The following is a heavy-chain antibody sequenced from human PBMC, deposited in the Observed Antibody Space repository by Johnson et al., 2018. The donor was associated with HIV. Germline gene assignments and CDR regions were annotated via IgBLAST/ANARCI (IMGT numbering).Heavy chain of an antibody. J-gene: IGHJ3*02. CDR1: GFTFSNYA. V-gene: IGHV3-23*04. CDR3: ARDQGGNHNAFDI. Sequence: EVQLVESGGGLVQPGGSLRLSCAASGFTFSNYAMNWVRQAPGKGLEWVSAISGSGGSTYSVDSVKGRFTISRDNSKNTLYLQMNSLRAEDTAVYYCARDQGGNHNAFDIWGQGTMVTVSS. CDR2: ISGSGGST. D-gene: IGHD1-14*01.